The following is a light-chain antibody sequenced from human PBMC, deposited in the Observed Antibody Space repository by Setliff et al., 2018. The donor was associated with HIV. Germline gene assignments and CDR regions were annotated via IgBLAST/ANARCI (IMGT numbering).Light chain of an antibody. CDR3: SSYTSTSTLV. V-gene: IGLV2-14*01. CDR1: SSDVGSYKY. J-gene: IGLJ1*01. CDR2: DVS. Sequence: QSVLAQPASVSGSPGQSITISCTGTSSDVGSYKYVSWFQQHPGKVPKVMIYDVSNRPSGVSNRFSGSKSGNTASPTISGLQAEDEADYYCSSYTSTSTLVFGTGTKVTVL.